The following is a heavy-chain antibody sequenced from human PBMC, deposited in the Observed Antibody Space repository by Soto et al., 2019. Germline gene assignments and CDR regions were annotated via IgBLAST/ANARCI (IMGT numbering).Heavy chain of an antibody. Sequence: EVQLLESGGGLVQPGGSLRLSCAASGFTFSTYSMAWVRQAPGRGPEWVSGIIQDGTPHYADSVKGRFTISRDNSRSSVYLEMIALRGEDTAVYYCAKDMRPDGVWDLGHWGQGTLVTVSS. CDR3: AKDMRPDGVWDLGH. D-gene: IGHD4-17*01. J-gene: IGHJ4*02. CDR2: IIQDGTP. V-gene: IGHV3-23*01. CDR1: GFTFSTYS.